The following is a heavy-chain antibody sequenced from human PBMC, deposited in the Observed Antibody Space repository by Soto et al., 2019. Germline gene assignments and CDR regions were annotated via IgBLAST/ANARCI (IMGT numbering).Heavy chain of an antibody. J-gene: IGHJ6*03. V-gene: IGHV1-18*01. CDR2: ISAYNGDT. Sequence: ASVEVSSKTSGFLLTSYGITWVRQAPGQGLEWMGWISAYNGDTNYGQKFRGRITMTTDTSTNTAYMDLRSLTSDDTAVYYCAXDYRAVVRVPDYLDVWGKGTTVTVSS. D-gene: IGHD3-10*01. CDR1: GFLLTSYG. CDR3: AXDYRAVVRVPDYLDV.